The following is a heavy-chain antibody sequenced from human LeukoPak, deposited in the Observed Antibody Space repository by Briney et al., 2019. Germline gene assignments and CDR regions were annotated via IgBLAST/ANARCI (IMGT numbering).Heavy chain of an antibody. V-gene: IGHV1-69*05. Sequence: SVKVSCKASGGTFSSYAISWVRQAPGQGLEWMGGIIAVFGTANYAQKFQGRVTITTDESTSTAYMELSSLRSEDTAVYYCARVTPDCGGDCYNYYFDYWGQGTLVTVSS. J-gene: IGHJ4*02. CDR3: ARVTPDCGGDCYNYYFDY. CDR1: GGTFSSYA. CDR2: IIAVFGTA. D-gene: IGHD2-21*02.